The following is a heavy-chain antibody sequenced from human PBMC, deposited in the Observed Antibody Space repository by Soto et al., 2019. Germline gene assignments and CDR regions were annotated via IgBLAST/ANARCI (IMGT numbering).Heavy chain of an antibody. CDR2: IIPIFGTA. J-gene: IGHJ4*02. V-gene: IGHV1-69*12. Sequence: QVQLVQSGAEVKKPGSSVKVSCKASGGTFSSYAISWVRQAPGQGLEWMGGIIPIFGTANYAQKFQGRVTITADESTSTAYMELSSLRXXXXXXXXXXXXXXXXXXWGQGTLVTVSS. CDR1: GGTFSSYA. CDR3: XXXXXXXXX.